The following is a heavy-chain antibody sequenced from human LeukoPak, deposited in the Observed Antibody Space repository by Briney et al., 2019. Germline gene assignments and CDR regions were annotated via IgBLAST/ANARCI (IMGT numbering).Heavy chain of an antibody. CDR2: MYYSGST. Sequence: SQTLSLTCTVSGASISSGDYYWSWIRQPPGNGLEWIAYMYYSGSTYYNPSLKSRVTMSADTSKNQLSLKLSSVTAADTAVYYCARPYYYDSRIDPWGQGILVTVSS. CDR1: GASISSGDYY. J-gene: IGHJ5*02. D-gene: IGHD3-22*01. CDR3: ARPYYYDSRIDP. V-gene: IGHV4-30-4*01.